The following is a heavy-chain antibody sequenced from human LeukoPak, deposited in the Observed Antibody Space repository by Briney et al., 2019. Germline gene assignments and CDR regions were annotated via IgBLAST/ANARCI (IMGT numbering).Heavy chain of an antibody. Sequence: GGSLRLSCSASGFTVSSNYMSWVRQAPGKGLEWVSVIYSGGSTYSADSVKGRFTISRDNSKNTLYLQMNSLRAEDTAVYYCARGPWFGELLGYWGQGTLVTVSS. CDR1: GFTVSSNY. CDR3: ARGPWFGELLGY. J-gene: IGHJ4*02. D-gene: IGHD3-10*01. CDR2: IYSGGST. V-gene: IGHV3-53*01.